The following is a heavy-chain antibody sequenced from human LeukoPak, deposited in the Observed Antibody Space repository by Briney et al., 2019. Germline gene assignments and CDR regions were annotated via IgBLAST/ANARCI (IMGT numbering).Heavy chain of an antibody. J-gene: IGHJ4*02. CDR1: GFTFSDSY. CDR3: AKAGTVVVVAAKYFDY. V-gene: IGHV3-23*01. D-gene: IGHD2-15*01. Sequence: GGSLRLSCAASGFTFSDSYMTWIRQAPGKGLEWVSAISSSGGSTYYADSVKGRFTISRDNSKNTLYLQMNSLRAEDTAVYYCAKAGTVVVVAAKYFDYWGQGTLVTVSS. CDR2: ISSSGGST.